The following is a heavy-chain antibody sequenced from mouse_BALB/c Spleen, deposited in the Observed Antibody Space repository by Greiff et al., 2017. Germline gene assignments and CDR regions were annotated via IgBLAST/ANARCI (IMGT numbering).Heavy chain of an antibody. CDR3: ARGGRYDRMDY. V-gene: IGHV1-69*01. CDR1: GYTFTDYW. D-gene: IGHD2-14*01. Sequence: QVQLKQPGAELVMPGASVKMSCKASGYTFTDYWMHWVKQRPGQGLEWIGAIDTSDSYTSYNQKFKGKATLTVDESSSTAYMQLSSLTSEDSAVYYCARGGRYDRMDYWGQGTSVTVSS. J-gene: IGHJ4*01. CDR2: IDTSDSYT.